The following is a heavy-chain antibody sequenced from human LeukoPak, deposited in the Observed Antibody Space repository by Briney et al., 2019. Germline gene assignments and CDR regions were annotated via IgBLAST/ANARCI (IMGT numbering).Heavy chain of an antibody. CDR3: ARYHRAQGRVYYYYYYMDV. CDR1: GFTFSDYY. CDR2: ISSSGSTI. V-gene: IGHV3-11*01. Sequence: GGSLRLSCAASGFTFSDYYMSWIRQAPGKGLEWVSYISSSGSTIYYADSVKGRFTISRDNAKNSLYLQMNSLRAEDTAVYYCARYHRAQGRVYYYYYYMDVWGKGTTVTISS. J-gene: IGHJ6*03. D-gene: IGHD1-14*01.